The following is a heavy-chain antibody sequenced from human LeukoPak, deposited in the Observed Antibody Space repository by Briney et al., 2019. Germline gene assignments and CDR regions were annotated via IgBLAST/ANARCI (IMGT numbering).Heavy chain of an antibody. CDR3: ARDYYDILTGYHAYDF. J-gene: IGHJ4*02. V-gene: IGHV3-72*01. Sequence: PGGSLRLPCAASGFTFSDHYMDWVRQAPGKGLEWVGRTRNKANSYTTEYAASVKGRFTISRDDSKNSLYLQMNSLKTEDTAVYYCARDYYDILTGYHAYDFWGQGTLVTVSS. CDR1: GFTFSDHY. CDR2: TRNKANSYTT. D-gene: IGHD3-9*01.